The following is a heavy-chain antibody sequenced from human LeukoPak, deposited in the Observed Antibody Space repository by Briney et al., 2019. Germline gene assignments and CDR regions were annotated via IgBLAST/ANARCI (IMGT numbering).Heavy chain of an antibody. CDR3: AREMESLANGFDL. D-gene: IGHD3-3*01. Sequence: SVKVSCKSSGDTFYNYHISWVRQAPGQGLEWMGHIILLFGSTHYAQNFHGRLTISADESTRTAVMELSSLRSEDTALYYCAREMESLANGFDLWGQGTMVTVSS. J-gene: IGHJ3*01. CDR2: IILLFGST. V-gene: IGHV1-69*01. CDR1: GDTFYNYH.